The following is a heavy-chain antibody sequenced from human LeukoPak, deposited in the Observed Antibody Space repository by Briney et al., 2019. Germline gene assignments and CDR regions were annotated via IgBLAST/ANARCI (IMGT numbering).Heavy chain of an antibody. CDR3: AKAPTYYYDSSGLGIGY. CDR1: GFTFSSYA. CDR2: MSYDGSNK. Sequence: GGSLRLSCAASGFTFSSYAMYWVRQAPGKGLEWVALMSYDGSNKYYADSVKGRFTISRDNSKNTLYLQMNSLRAEDTAVYYCAKAPTYYYDSSGLGIGYWGQGTLVTVSS. D-gene: IGHD3-22*01. J-gene: IGHJ4*02. V-gene: IGHV3-30-3*01.